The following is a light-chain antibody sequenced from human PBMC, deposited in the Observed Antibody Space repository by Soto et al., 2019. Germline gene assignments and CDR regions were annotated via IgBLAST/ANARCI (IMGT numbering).Light chain of an antibody. V-gene: IGKV3-20*01. CDR3: QVYGTSLPGT. CDR1: QSVSSSY. CDR2: GAS. Sequence: EIVLTQSPGTLSLSPGERATLSCTARQSVSSSYLGWYQQKPGQAPRLLIYGASIRATGIPYSFSGSVSGTGFTLASARLEPEDFAGDYCQVYGTSLPGTFGQGTKVEIK. J-gene: IGKJ1*01.